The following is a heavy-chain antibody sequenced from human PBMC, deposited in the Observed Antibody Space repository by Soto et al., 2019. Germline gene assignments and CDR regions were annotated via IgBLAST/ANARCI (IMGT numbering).Heavy chain of an antibody. Sequence: SETLSLTCTVSGGSISSGGYYWSWIRQHPGKGLEWIGYIYYSGSTYYNPSLKSRVTISVDTSKNQFSLKLSSVTAADTAVYYCARLHTYYYDSSGYLSYFDYWGQGTTVTVSS. CDR2: IYYSGST. CDR3: ARLHTYYYDSSGYLSYFDY. J-gene: IGHJ4*03. CDR1: GGSISSGGYY. D-gene: IGHD3-22*01. V-gene: IGHV4-31*03.